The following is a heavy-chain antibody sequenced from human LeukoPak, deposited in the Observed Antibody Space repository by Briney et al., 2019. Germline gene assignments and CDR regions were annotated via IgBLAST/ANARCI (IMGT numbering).Heavy chain of an antibody. CDR1: GGSISSYY. CDR3: ASATYYYDSSLLPDAFDI. V-gene: IGHV4-4*07. Sequence: PSGTLSLTCAVSGGSISSYYWSWIRQPAGKGLEWIGRIYTSGSTNYNPSLKSRVTMSVDTSKNQFSLKLSSVTAADTAVYYCASATYYYDSSLLPDAFDIWGQGTMVTVSS. J-gene: IGHJ3*02. CDR2: IYTSGST. D-gene: IGHD3-22*01.